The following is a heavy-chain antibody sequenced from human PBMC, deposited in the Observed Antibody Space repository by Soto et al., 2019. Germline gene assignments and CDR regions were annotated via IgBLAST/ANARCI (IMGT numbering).Heavy chain of an antibody. CDR1: GFTFSSYG. CDR3: ARDLGICYSSSPLYY. J-gene: IGHJ4*02. D-gene: IGHD6-13*01. CDR2: IWYDGSNK. V-gene: IGHV3-33*01. Sequence: QVQLVESGGGVVQPGRSLRLSCAASGFTFSSYGMHWVRQAPGKGLEWVAVIWYDGSNKYYADSVKGRFTISRDNSKNTLYLQMNSLRAEDTAVYYCARDLGICYSSSPLYYWGQGTLVTVSS.